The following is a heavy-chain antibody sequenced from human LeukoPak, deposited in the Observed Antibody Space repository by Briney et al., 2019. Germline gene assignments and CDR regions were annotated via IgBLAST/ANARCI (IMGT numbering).Heavy chain of an antibody. D-gene: IGHD2-15*01. J-gene: IGHJ4*02. CDR1: GFTFSSYS. CDR2: ISSSSSYI. Sequence: GSLRLSCAASGFTFSSYSMNWVRQAPGKGLEWVSSISSSSSYIYYADSVKGRFTISRDNAKNSLYLQMNSLRAEDTAVYYCARDPANYCSGGSCYSLDYWGQGTLVTVSS. V-gene: IGHV3-21*01. CDR3: ARDPANYCSGGSCYSLDY.